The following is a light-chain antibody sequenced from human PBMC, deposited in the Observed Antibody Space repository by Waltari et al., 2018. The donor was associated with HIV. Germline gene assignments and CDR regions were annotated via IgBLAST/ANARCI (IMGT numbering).Light chain of an antibody. J-gene: IGKJ2*03. CDR2: KVA. V-gene: IGKV2-30*01. Sequence: DVVLTQSPLSLPVTLGQPASISCRSSQSLVYSDGNTYLNWFQQRPGQSARLLLYKVANRDSGVPDRFSGSGSGTDFTLKISRVEAEDVGVYYCMQGTHWPPYSFGQGTKLEIK. CDR3: MQGTHWPPYS. CDR1: QSLVYSDGNTY.